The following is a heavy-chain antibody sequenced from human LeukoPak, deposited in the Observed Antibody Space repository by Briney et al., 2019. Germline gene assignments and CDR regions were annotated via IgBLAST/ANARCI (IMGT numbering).Heavy chain of an antibody. CDR1: GFTFSSYA. J-gene: IGHJ3*02. CDR2: ISSSSSYI. Sequence: PGGSLRLSCAASGFTFSSYAMHWVRQAPGKGLEWVSSISSSSSYIYYADSVKGRFTISRDNAKNSLYLQMNSLRAEDTAVYYCAARYDFWSGYYTGDAFDIWGQGTMVTVSS. D-gene: IGHD3-3*01. CDR3: AARYDFWSGYYTGDAFDI. V-gene: IGHV3-21*01.